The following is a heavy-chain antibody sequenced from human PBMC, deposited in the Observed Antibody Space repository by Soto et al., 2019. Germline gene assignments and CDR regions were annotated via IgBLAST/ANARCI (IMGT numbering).Heavy chain of an antibody. CDR2: IYYSGTT. V-gene: IGHV4-30-2*01. J-gene: IGHJ6*02. CDR3: ARGHYYYGMDV. Sequence: TLSLPCTVSNGSFSSGTYSWSWVRQPPGKGLEWIGYIYYSGTTYYTPSLKSRLTMSMERANDHFSLNLTSVTAADTAVYFCARGHYYYGMDVWGQGITGTVSS. CDR1: NGSFSSGTYS.